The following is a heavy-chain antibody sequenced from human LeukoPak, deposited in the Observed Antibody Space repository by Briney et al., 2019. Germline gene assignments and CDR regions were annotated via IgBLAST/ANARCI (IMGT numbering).Heavy chain of an antibody. Sequence: SETLSLTCTVSGGSISTYYWSWIRQPPGKGLEWIGYIYYSGSTNYNPSLKSRVTISVDTSKNQLSLKLSSVTAADTAVYYCARVASAYSSGWYGDFDYWGQGTLVTVSS. J-gene: IGHJ4*02. V-gene: IGHV4-59*01. CDR3: ARVASAYSSGWYGDFDY. D-gene: IGHD6-19*01. CDR1: GGSISTYY. CDR2: IYYSGST.